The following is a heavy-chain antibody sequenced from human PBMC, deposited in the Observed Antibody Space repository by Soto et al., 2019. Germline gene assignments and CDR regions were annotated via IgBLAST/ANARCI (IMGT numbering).Heavy chain of an antibody. CDR2: ISGSGGST. CDR1: GFTFSSYS. J-gene: IGHJ5*02. Sequence: GGSLRLSCAASGFTFSSYSISWVRQAPGKGLEWVSAISGSGGSTYYADSVKGRFTISRDNSKNALYLQMNSLRAEDKAVYYCAKGFPSHLNNWFDPSGQRTLVTLYS. V-gene: IGHV3-23*01. CDR3: AKGFPSHLNNWFDP. D-gene: IGHD3-10*01.